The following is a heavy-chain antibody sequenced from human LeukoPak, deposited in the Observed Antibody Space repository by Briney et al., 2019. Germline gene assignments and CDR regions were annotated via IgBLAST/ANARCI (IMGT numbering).Heavy chain of an antibody. Sequence: SGGSLRLSCAASGFTFDDYAMHWVRQAPGKGLEWVSGISWNSGSIGYADSVKGRFTISRDNAKNSLYLQMNSLRAEDTAFYYCAKDYGSGSYLSTLYYFDYWGQGTLVTVSS. CDR1: GFTFDDYA. D-gene: IGHD3-10*01. V-gene: IGHV3-9*01. CDR3: AKDYGSGSYLSTLYYFDY. CDR2: ISWNSGSI. J-gene: IGHJ4*02.